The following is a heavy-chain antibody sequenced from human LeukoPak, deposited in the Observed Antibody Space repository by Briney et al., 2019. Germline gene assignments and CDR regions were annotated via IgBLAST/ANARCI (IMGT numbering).Heavy chain of an antibody. CDR1: GFTFSSYW. J-gene: IGHJ6*03. CDR3: AREGRIQNCYYYMDV. V-gene: IGHV3-74*01. Sequence: GGSLRLSCAASGFTFSSYWMHWVRQAPGKGLVWVSRINSDGSSTSYADSVKGRFTISRDNAKNTLYLQMNSLRAEDTAVYYCAREGRIQNCYYYMDVWGKGTTVTVSS. CDR2: INSDGSST.